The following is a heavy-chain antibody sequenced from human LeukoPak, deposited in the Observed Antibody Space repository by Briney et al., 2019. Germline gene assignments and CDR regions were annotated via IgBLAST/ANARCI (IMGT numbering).Heavy chain of an antibody. J-gene: IGHJ4*02. D-gene: IGHD3-22*01. Sequence: GGSLRLSCAASGFTFSASWMHWVRQAPGKGLLWVSRISGDGSRTTYADSVKGRFTISRDNAKSTLYLQVNSLRAEDTAVYYCARTNYYDSSGHGGMDYWGQGTLVTVSS. CDR1: GFTFSASW. CDR2: ISGDGSRT. V-gene: IGHV3-74*01. CDR3: ARTNYYDSSGHGGMDY.